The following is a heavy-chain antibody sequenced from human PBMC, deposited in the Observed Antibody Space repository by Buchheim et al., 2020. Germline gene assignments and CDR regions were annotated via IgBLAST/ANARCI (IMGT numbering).Heavy chain of an antibody. J-gene: IGHJ5*02. CDR1: GCSIFTYY. CDR2: MDGSGRS. V-gene: IGHV4-59*01. Sequence: QVQLQESGPGLVKPSETLSLTCSVSGCSIFTYYWSWIRQAPGKGLEWIGYMDGSGRSNYNPSLKSRVTISVDTYKNHFSLNLSTVTAADTAIYYCAKKRSDNWFDPWGQGTL. CDR3: AKKRSDNWFDP.